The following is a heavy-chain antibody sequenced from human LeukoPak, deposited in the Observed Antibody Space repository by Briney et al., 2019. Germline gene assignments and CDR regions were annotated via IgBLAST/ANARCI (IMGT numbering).Heavy chain of an antibody. CDR3: AKDLRRGSGSYYPDWFDP. CDR1: GFTFSSYA. J-gene: IGHJ5*02. V-gene: IGHV3-23*01. D-gene: IGHD3-10*01. Sequence: PGGSLRLSCAASGFTFSSYAMSWVRQASGKGLEWVSAISGSGGSTYYADSVKGRFTISRDNSKNTLYLQMNSLRAEDTAVYYCAKDLRRGSGSYYPDWFDPWGQGTLVTVSS. CDR2: ISGSGGST.